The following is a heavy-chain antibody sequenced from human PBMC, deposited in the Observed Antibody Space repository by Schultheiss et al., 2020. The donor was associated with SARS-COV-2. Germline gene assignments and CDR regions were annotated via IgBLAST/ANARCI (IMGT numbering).Heavy chain of an antibody. CDR2: ISGSGGST. J-gene: IGHJ6*02. Sequence: GGSLRLSCAASGFTFSSYSMNWVRQAPGKGLEWVSAISGSGGSTYYADSVKGRFTISRDNSKNTLYLQMNSLRAEDTAVYYCAREPYSSSWYPLDYYYYGMDVWGQGTTVTVSS. D-gene: IGHD6-13*01. V-gene: IGHV3-23*01. CDR3: AREPYSSSWYPLDYYYYGMDV. CDR1: GFTFSSYS.